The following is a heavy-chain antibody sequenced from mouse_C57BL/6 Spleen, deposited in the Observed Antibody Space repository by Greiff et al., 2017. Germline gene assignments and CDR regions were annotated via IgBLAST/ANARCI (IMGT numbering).Heavy chain of an antibody. J-gene: IGHJ4*01. V-gene: IGHV1-4*01. CDR1: GYTFTSYT. CDR3: AREDYYAMDY. Sequence: QVQLQQSGAELARPGASVKMSCKASGYTFTSYTMHWVKQRPGQGLEWIGYINPSSGYTKYNQKFKDKATLTADKSSSTAYMQLRSLTSEDSAVYYCAREDYYAMDYWGQGTSVTVSS. CDR2: INPSSGYT.